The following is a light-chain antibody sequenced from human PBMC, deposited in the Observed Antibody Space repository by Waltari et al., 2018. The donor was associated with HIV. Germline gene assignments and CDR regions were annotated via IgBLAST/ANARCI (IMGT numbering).Light chain of an antibody. Sequence: ELVSTQSPATLSLSPGERATLSCRASQSVSDYLAWYQQKPGQAPRHLVYDASNRATGIPARVSGSGSGTDFTLTISSLEPEDCAVYYCQQRTNWPPWTFGQGTKVEVK. CDR2: DAS. J-gene: IGKJ1*01. CDR1: QSVSDY. CDR3: QQRTNWPPWT. V-gene: IGKV3-11*01.